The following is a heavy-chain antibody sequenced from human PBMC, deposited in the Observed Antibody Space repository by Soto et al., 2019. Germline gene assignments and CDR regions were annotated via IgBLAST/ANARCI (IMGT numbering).Heavy chain of an antibody. CDR2: ITPFNGNT. J-gene: IGHJ6*02. CDR1: GYTFTYRY. V-gene: IGHV1-45*02. D-gene: IGHD3-22*01. CDR3: ASMHYDSSGYPNYYGMDV. Sequence: SVKVSCKASGYTFTYRYLHWVRQAPGQALEWMGWITPFNGNTNYAQKFQDRVTITRDRSMSTAYMELSSLRSEDTAMYYCASMHYDSSGYPNYYGMDVWGQGTTVTVSS.